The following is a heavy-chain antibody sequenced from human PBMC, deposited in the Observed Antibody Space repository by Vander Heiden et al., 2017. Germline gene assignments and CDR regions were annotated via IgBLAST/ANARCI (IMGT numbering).Heavy chain of an antibody. CDR3: AKDVARHHYGDGRGGFDI. D-gene: IGHD4-17*01. V-gene: IGHV3-23*01. J-gene: IGHJ3*02. CDR1: GFTSSSYA. CDR2: IGGDGGHT. Sequence: EVQLLESGGGLAQPGGSLRLSCAASGFTSSSYAMNWVRQAPGKGLEWVSAIGGDGGHTYYADSVRGRFTISRDNSKSTLFLQLNSLRADDTAMYFCAKDVARHHYGDGRGGFDIWGRGTMVAFSS.